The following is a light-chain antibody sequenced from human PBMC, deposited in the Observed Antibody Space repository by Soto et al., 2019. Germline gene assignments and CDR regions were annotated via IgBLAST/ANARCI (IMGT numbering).Light chain of an antibody. CDR3: QQYDGSPNT. CDR1: QSVSSSY. V-gene: IGKV3-20*01. Sequence: IVLTQSPGTLSLSPGERATLSCRASQSVSSSYLAWYQQKPGQAPRLLIYDASSRATGIPDRFSGSGSGTDFTLTISRLEPEDFAVYYCQQYDGSPNTFGQGTKLEIK. CDR2: DAS. J-gene: IGKJ2*01.